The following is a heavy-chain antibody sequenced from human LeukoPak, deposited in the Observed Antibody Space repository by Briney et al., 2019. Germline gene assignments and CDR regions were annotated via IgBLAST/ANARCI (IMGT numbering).Heavy chain of an antibody. CDR3: ARDLGWVMATITFCDY. D-gene: IGHD5-24*01. CDR2: INPNSGGT. V-gene: IGHV1-2*06. Sequence: ASVKVSCKASGYTFTGYYMHWVRQAPGQGLEWMGRINPNSGGTNYAQKFQGRVTMTRDTSISTAYMELSRLRSDDTAVYYCARDLGWVMATITFCDYWGQGTLVTVSS. CDR1: GYTFTGYY. J-gene: IGHJ4*02.